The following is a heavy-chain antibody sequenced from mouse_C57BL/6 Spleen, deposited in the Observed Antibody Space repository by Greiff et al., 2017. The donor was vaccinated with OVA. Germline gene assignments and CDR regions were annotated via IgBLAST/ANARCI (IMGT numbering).Heavy chain of an antibody. D-gene: IGHD2-4*01. Sequence: EVMLVESGGGLVQPGGSLSLSCAASGFTFTDYYMSWVRQPPGKALEWLGFIRNKANGSTTAYSASVKGRFTLSSDHYQSILYLQMNALRAEDSATYYCARGDYAWFAYWGEGALVSVSA. CDR2: IRNKANGSTT. CDR1: GFTFTDYY. CDR3: ARGDYAWFAY. J-gene: IGHJ3*01. V-gene: IGHV7-3*01.